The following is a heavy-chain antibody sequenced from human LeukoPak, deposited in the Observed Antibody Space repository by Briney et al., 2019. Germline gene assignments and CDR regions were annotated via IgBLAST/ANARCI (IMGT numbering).Heavy chain of an antibody. CDR2: IIPIFGTA. V-gene: IGHV1-69*13. CDR1: GGTFSSYA. Sequence: ASVKVSCKASGGTFSSYAISWVRQAPGQGLEWMGGIIPIFGTANYAQKFQGRVTITADESTSTAYMELSSLRSEDTAVYYCAGSPRRQGNMIDAFDIWGQGTMVTVSS. CDR3: AGSPRRQGNMIDAFDI. J-gene: IGHJ3*02. D-gene: IGHD3-22*01.